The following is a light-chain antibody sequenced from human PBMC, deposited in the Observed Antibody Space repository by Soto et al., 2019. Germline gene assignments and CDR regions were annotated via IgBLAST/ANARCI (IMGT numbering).Light chain of an antibody. CDR2: DVN. V-gene: IGLV2-11*01. CDR1: STDVGGYNY. Sequence: QSALTQPRSVSGSPGQSVTISCTGSSTDVGGYNYVSWYQQYSGKAPKVMIYDVNKRPSGVPDRFSGSKSGNTASLTISGLQAKDEADYYCCSYADSNTFVFGTGTKLTVL. CDR3: CSYADSNTFV. J-gene: IGLJ1*01.